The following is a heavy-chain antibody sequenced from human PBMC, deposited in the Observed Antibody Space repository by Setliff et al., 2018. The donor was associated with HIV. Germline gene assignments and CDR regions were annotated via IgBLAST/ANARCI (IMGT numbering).Heavy chain of an antibody. CDR2: INHSGST. CDR1: GESFSGYY. CDR3: ARSYCGGGLCFRGLDL. J-gene: IGHJ6*02. V-gene: IGHV4-34*01. D-gene: IGHD2-21*01. Sequence: PSETLSLTCAVYGESFSGYYWSWIRQPPGKGLEWIGEINHSGSTNYNSSLKSRVTISLDTSKNQFSLKLSSVTAADTAVYYCARSYCGGGLCFRGLDLWGQGTTVTVSS.